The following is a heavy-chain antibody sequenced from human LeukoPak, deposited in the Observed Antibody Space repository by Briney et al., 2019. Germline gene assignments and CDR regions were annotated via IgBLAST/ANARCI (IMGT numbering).Heavy chain of an antibody. J-gene: IGHJ6*03. CDR1: GGSISSYY. CDR2: IYTSGST. CDR3: ARWVVNYFYMDV. D-gene: IGHD2-21*01. V-gene: IGHV4-4*07. Sequence: SETLSLTCTDSGGSISSYYWSWIRQPAGKGLEWIGRIYTSGSTNYNPSLKSRVTMSVDTSKNQFSLKLISVTAADTAVYYCARWVVNYFYMDVWGKGTTVTVSS.